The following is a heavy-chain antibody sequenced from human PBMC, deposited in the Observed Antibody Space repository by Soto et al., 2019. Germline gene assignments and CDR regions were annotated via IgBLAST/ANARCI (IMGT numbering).Heavy chain of an antibody. Sequence: GGSLRLSCAASGFTFSDYYMSWIRQAPGKGLEWVSYISSSGSTIYYADSVKGRFTISRDNAKNSLYLQMNSLRAEDTAVYYWASTNQGGGSGSYAFDIWGQGTMVTVSS. CDR1: GFTFSDYY. D-gene: IGHD3-10*01. V-gene: IGHV3-11*01. J-gene: IGHJ3*02. CDR2: ISSSGSTI. CDR3: ASTNQGGGSGSYAFDI.